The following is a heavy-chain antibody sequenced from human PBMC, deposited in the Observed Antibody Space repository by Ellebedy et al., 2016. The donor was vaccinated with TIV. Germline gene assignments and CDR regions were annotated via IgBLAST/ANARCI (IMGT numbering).Heavy chain of an antibody. CDR1: GGTFSSSS. CDR2: IIPIFGTA. D-gene: IGHD2-2*01. Sequence: SVKVSCXASGGTFSSSSISWVRQAPGQGLEWMRGIIPIFGTANYAQSFQGRVTITADESTSTAYMELSSLRSEDTAMYYCARGSSDCSSASCPFDYWGQGTLVTVSS. J-gene: IGHJ4*02. CDR3: ARGSSDCSSASCPFDY. V-gene: IGHV1-69*13.